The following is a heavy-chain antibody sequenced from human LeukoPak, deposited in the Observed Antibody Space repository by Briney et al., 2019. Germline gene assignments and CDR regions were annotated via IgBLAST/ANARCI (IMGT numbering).Heavy chain of an antibody. V-gene: IGHV3-15*01. D-gene: IGHD2-21*01. CDR2: IKSKADGGTT. CDR3: TTDSYCGGDCGMDV. Sequence: GGSLRLSCAASGFTFSNAWMSWVRQAPGKGLEWVGRIKSKADGGTTDYAAPVKGRFTISRDDSKNTLYLQMNSLKTEDTAVYYCTTDSYCGGDCGMDVWGQGTTVTVSS. J-gene: IGHJ6*02. CDR1: GFTFSNAW.